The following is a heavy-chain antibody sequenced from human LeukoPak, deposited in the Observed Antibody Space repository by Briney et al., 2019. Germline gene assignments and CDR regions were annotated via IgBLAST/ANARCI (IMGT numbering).Heavy chain of an antibody. CDR3: ARGIVVVPAAISLSRPGARFDY. D-gene: IGHD2-2*02. J-gene: IGHJ4*02. CDR1: GGSISSYY. V-gene: IGHV4-34*01. Sequence: SETLSLTCAVSGGSISSYYWSWIRQPPGKGLEWIGEINHSGSTNYNPSLKSRVTISVDTSKNQFSLKLSSVTAADTAVYYCARGIVVVPAAISLSRPGARFDYWGQGTLVTVSS. CDR2: INHSGST.